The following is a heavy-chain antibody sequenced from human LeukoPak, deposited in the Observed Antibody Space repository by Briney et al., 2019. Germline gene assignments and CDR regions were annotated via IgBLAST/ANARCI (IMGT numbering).Heavy chain of an antibody. Sequence: SVKVSCKASGGTFSSYAISWVRQAPGQGLEWMGRIIPIFGTANDAQKFQGRVTITTDESTSTAYMELSSLRSEDTAVYYCARDQSDYYDSSGYYNWGQGTLVTVSS. CDR1: GGTFSSYA. CDR3: ARDQSDYYDSSGYYN. J-gene: IGHJ4*02. V-gene: IGHV1-69*05. CDR2: IIPIFGTA. D-gene: IGHD3-22*01.